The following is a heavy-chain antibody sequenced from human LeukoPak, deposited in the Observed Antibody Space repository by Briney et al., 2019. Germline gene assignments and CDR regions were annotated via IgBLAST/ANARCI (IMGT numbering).Heavy chain of an antibody. CDR3: ASGSSGWLIY. D-gene: IGHD6-19*01. V-gene: IGHV3-7*01. CDR1: GFTFNNYW. Sequence: AGGSLRLSCAASGFTFNNYWMSWVRQAPGKGLEWVANIKQDGSEIYYVDSVKGRFTISRDNTKNSVYLQMNSLRAEDTAVYYCASGSSGWLIYWGQGTLVTVSS. CDR2: IKQDGSEI. J-gene: IGHJ4*02.